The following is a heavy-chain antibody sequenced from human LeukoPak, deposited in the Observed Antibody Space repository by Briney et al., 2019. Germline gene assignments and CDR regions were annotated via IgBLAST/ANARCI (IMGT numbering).Heavy chain of an antibody. Sequence: GGSLRLSCAVSGLTFSTYSMTWVRQGPGKGLEWVSSIYNSGAKISYADSVKGGFTISRDNSKNMLYLQMNSLRVEDTAVYYCAKDVAPDSGWDLDYWGQGTLVTVSS. D-gene: IGHD6-19*01. CDR1: GLTFSTYS. CDR2: IYNSGAKI. J-gene: IGHJ4*02. CDR3: AKDVAPDSGWDLDY. V-gene: IGHV3-23*01.